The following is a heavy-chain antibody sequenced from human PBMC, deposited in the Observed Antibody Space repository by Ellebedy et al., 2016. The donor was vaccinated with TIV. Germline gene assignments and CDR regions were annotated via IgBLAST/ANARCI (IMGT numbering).Heavy chain of an antibody. Sequence: GGSLRLSXAASAFTVSDYYMTWIRQAPGKGLEWVAYISGSGSTIDYAESVKGRFTISRDNAQNSLYLQMNSLRAEDTAVYYCARDLKKGLERKYYYYYGMDVWGQGTTVTVSS. CDR1: AFTVSDYY. CDR3: ARDLKKGLERKYYYYYGMDV. CDR2: ISGSGSTI. D-gene: IGHD1-1*01. J-gene: IGHJ6*02. V-gene: IGHV3-11*01.